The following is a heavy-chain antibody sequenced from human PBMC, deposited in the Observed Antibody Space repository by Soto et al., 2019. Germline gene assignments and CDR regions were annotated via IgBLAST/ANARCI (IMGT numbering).Heavy chain of an antibody. CDR2: IKQDGSEK. CDR1: GFTFSSYW. Sequence: GGSLRLSCAASGFTFSSYWMSWVRQAPGKGLEWVANIKQDGSEKYYVDSVKGRFTISRDNAKNSLYLQMNSLRAEETAVYYCARDPRDCTNGVCYYYYYMDVWGKGTTVTVSS. CDR3: ARDPRDCTNGVCYYYYYMDV. D-gene: IGHD2-8*01. V-gene: IGHV3-7*01. J-gene: IGHJ6*03.